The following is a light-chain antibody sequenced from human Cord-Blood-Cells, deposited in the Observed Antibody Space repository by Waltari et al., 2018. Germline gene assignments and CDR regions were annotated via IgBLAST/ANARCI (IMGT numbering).Light chain of an antibody. CDR1: SSDVGRYYL. CDR2: EVS. J-gene: IGLJ1*01. Sequence: PGQTITISCTGTSSDVGRYYLVSWYQQPPGKAPKLMIYEVSKRPSGVSNRFSGSKSGNPAPLTISGLQAEDEADYYCCSYAGSSFVFGTGTKVTVL. CDR3: CSYAGSSFV. V-gene: IGLV2-23*02.